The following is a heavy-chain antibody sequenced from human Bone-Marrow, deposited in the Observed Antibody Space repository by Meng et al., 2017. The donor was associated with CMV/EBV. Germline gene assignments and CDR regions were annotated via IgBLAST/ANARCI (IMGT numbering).Heavy chain of an antibody. CDR3: ARQLFWSGYYRDYYYYGMDV. J-gene: IGHJ6*02. CDR2: IIPIFGTA. D-gene: IGHD3-3*01. Sequence: SVKVSCKASGGTFSSYAISWVRQAPGQGLEWMGGIIPIFGTANYAQKFRGRVTITTDESTSTAYMELSSLRSEDTAVYYCARQLFWSGYYRDYYYYGMDVCGQGTTVTVSS. V-gene: IGHV1-69*05. CDR1: GGTFSSYA.